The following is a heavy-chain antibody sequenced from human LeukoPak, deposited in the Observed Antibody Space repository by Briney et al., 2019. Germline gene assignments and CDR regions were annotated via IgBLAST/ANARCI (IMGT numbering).Heavy chain of an antibody. CDR2: INHSGST. V-gene: IGHV4-34*01. J-gene: IGHJ3*02. Sequence: PSETLSLTCAVYGGSFSGYYWSWIRQPPGKGLEWIGEINHSGSTNYNPSFKSRVTISVDTSKNQFSLKLSSVTAADTAVYYCAREVKLQLVSFLCAFDIWGQGTMVTVSS. D-gene: IGHD6-13*01. CDR3: AREVKLQLVSFLCAFDI. CDR1: GGSFSGYY.